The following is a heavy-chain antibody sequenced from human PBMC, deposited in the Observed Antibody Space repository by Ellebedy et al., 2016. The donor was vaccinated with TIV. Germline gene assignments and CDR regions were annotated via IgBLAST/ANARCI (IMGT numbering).Heavy chain of an antibody. V-gene: IGHV4-34*01. CDR1: GGSFSGYY. CDR2: INHSGST. D-gene: IGHD1-26*01. CDR3: ARGERLVGATSVLDY. Sequence: SETLSLXXAVYGGSFSGYYWSWIRQPPGKGLEWIGEINHSGSTNYNPSLKSRVTISVDTSKNQFSLKLSSVTAADTAVYYCARGERLVGATSVLDYWGQGTLVTVSS. J-gene: IGHJ4*02.